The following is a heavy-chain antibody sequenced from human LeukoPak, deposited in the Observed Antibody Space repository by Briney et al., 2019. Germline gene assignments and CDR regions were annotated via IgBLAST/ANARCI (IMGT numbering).Heavy chain of an antibody. J-gene: IGHJ6*03. D-gene: IGHD1-26*01. Sequence: PGGSLRLSCAASGFTVSTNFVSWVRQHPGKGLGWLSVIYSGGNTFYAASVKGRFTISRDNSKNMVYIQINSLSAEGTAVKYCARMGDSGIRNYFYYIDVWGKGTTVTVSS. V-gene: IGHV3-53*01. CDR3: ARMGDSGIRNYFYYIDV. CDR2: IYSGGNT. CDR1: GFTVSTNF.